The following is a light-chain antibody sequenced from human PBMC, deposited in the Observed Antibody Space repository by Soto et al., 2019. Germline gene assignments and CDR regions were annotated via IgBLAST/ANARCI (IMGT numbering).Light chain of an antibody. CDR1: QGLSNS. CDR2: DAS. V-gene: IGKV1-17*01. Sequence: DIQMTQSPSSLSASVGDRVTITCQASQGLSNSLNWFQQKPGKAPNLLIYDASSLQSGVPSRFSGSGSGTEFTLTISSLQPEDFATYYCLQHNSYPLTFGGGTKV. J-gene: IGKJ4*01. CDR3: LQHNSYPLT.